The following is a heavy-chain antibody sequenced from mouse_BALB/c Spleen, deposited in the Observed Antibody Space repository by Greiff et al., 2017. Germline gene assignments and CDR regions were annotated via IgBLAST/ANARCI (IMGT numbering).Heavy chain of an antibody. CDR1: GFTFSSFG. J-gene: IGHJ1*01. CDR2: ISSGSSTI. Sequence: EVMLVESGGGLVQPGGSRKLSCAASGFTFSSFGMHWVRQAPEKGLEWVAYISSGSSTIYYADTVKGRFTISRDNPKNTLFLQMTSLRSEDTAMYYCARSFSDWYFDVWGAGTTVTVSS. V-gene: IGHV5-17*02. CDR3: ARSFSDWYFDV.